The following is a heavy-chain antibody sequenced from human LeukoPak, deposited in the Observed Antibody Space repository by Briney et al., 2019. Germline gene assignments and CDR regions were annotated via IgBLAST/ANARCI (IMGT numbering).Heavy chain of an antibody. J-gene: IGHJ4*02. D-gene: IGHD6-13*01. V-gene: IGHV3-74*01. CDR1: GFTCSSHW. Sequence: GGSLRLSCAASGFTCSSHWMHWVRQAPGKGLVWVSRINSDGSSTSYADSVKGRFTISRDNAKNTLYLEMNSLRAEDTAVYYCAREGSYISSFDCWGQGTLVTVSS. CDR3: AREGSYISSFDC. CDR2: INSDGSST.